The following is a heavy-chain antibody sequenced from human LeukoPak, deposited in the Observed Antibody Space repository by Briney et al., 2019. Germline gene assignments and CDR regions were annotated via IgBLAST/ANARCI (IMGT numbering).Heavy chain of an antibody. Sequence: SETLSLTCTVSGGSISSSSYYWGWIRQPLGKGLEWIGSISYSGSTYYNPSLKSRVTISVDTSKNQFSLKLSSVTAADTAVYYCARGYCSGGSCYPYYYYNYMDVWGKGTTVTVSS. D-gene: IGHD2-15*01. CDR1: GGSISSSSYY. CDR2: ISYSGST. CDR3: ARGYCSGGSCYPYYYYNYMDV. J-gene: IGHJ6*03. V-gene: IGHV4-39*07.